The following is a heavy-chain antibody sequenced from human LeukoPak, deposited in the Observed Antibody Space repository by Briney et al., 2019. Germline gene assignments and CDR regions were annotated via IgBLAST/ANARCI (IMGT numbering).Heavy chain of an antibody. CDR3: ARVQGRDYYYGMDV. D-gene: IGHD5-24*01. J-gene: IGHJ6*02. V-gene: IGHV1-69*04. Sequence: SVKVSCKASGGTFSSYAISWVRQAPGQGLEWMGRIIPILGIANYAQKFQGRVTITADKSTSTAYMELSSLRSEGTAVYYCARVQGRDYYYGMDVWGQGTTVTVSS. CDR2: IIPILGIA. CDR1: GGTFSSYA.